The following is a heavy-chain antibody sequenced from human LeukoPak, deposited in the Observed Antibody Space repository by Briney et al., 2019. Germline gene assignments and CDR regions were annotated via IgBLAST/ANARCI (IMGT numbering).Heavy chain of an antibody. CDR1: GFTFSSYA. V-gene: IGHV3-7*01. CDR2: INPDGSQK. J-gene: IGHJ4*02. CDR3: AKLLGTATTYDS. D-gene: IGHD5-24*01. Sequence: GGSLRLSCAASGFTFSSYAMSWVRQAPGKGLEWVASINPDGSQKLYVDSVKGRFTISRDNTKSSLYLQMNSLGAEDTAIYYCAKLLGTATTYDSWGQGTRVTVSS.